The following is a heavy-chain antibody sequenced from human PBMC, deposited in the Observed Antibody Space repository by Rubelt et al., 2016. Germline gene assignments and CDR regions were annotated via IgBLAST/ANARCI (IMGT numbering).Heavy chain of an antibody. J-gene: IGHJ6*02. D-gene: IGHD3-9*01. CDR2: IYYSGST. CDR1: GGSISSSSYY. Sequence: GLVKPSETLSLTCTVSGGSISSSSYYWGWIRQPPGKGLEWIGSIYYSGSTYYNPSLKSRVTISVDTSKNQFSLKLSSVTAADTAVYYCARVLFTNYDMLTGYSRHYCYYGMDVWGQGTTVTVSS. V-gene: IGHV4-39*07. CDR3: ARVLFTNYDMLTGYSRHYCYYGMDV.